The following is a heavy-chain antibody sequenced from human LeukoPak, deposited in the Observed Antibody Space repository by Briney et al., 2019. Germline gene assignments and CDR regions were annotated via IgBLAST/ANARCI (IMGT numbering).Heavy chain of an antibody. Sequence: GRSLRLSCAASGFTFDDYAMHWVRQAPGKGLEWVSGISWNSGSIGYADSVKGRFTISRDNSKNTLYLQMSSLRAEDTAVYYCARADGGYCSNTRCPTRFDYWGQGTLVTVSS. CDR1: GFTFDDYA. D-gene: IGHD2-2*01. CDR2: ISWNSGSI. J-gene: IGHJ4*02. V-gene: IGHV3-9*01. CDR3: ARADGGYCSNTRCPTRFDY.